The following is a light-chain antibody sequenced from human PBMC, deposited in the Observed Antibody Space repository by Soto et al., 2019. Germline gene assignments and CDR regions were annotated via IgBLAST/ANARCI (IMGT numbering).Light chain of an antibody. V-gene: IGLV1-47*01. J-gene: IGLJ2*01. Sequence: QLVLTQPPSASGTPGQTVTISCSGRNSNIGSNYVYWYQQLPGTAPRLLMYRADQRPSGVPDRFSGSKSGTSASLAISGLLSEDEADYYCAAWDDTLSGLVFGGGTKLTVL. CDR1: NSNIGSNY. CDR2: RAD. CDR3: AAWDDTLSGLV.